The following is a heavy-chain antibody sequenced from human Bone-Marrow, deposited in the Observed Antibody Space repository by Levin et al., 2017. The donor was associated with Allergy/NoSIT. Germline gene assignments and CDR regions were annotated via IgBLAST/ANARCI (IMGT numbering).Heavy chain of an antibody. CDR1: GFTFTSYY. J-gene: IGHJ5*02. CDR2: INPSGDRK. CDR3: ARDNSLVTGGRAGWWFDP. Sequence: GESLKISCKASGFTFTSYYMHWVRQAPGQGLEWMAIINPSGDRKTYAQKFQGRITVTRDTSTSTVYMELSSLRSDDTAVYYCARDNSLVTGGRAGWWFDPWGQGTLVTVSS. V-gene: IGHV1-46*01. D-gene: IGHD2-21*02.